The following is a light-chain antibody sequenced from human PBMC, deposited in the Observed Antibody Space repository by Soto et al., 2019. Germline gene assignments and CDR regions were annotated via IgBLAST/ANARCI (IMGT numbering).Light chain of an antibody. V-gene: IGKV1-39*01. Sequence: DIQMTQSPSSLSASVGDRVIITCRASQSISSYLNWYQQRPGKAPKLLISAASSLQSGVTSRSSGSGSGTDFTLTISSLPPEDFATYCCLQIYSTPYTFGQGTKLEIK. CDR1: QSISSY. J-gene: IGKJ2*01. CDR2: AAS. CDR3: LQIYSTPYT.